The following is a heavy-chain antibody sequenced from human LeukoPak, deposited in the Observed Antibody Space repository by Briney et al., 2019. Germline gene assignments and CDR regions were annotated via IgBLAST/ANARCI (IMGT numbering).Heavy chain of an antibody. Sequence: GGSLRLSCAASGFTFEDYAMHWVRQAPGKGLEWVSGINWNSGSIGYADSVKGRFTISRDNVMNSLYLRMNSLRPEDTALYYCVKDRRNPYRPEGPFDPWGQGTLVTVSS. CDR2: INWNSGSI. CDR3: VKDRRNPYRPEGPFDP. D-gene: IGHD1-14*01. CDR1: GFTFEDYA. J-gene: IGHJ5*02. V-gene: IGHV3-9*01.